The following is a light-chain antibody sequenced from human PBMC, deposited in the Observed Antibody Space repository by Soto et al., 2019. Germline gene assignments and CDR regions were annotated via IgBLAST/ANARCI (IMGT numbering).Light chain of an antibody. J-gene: IGKJ1*01. CDR2: DAS. V-gene: IGKV3-11*01. CDR1: QSVSNY. CDR3: QQRSNWPWT. Sequence: EIVLTQSPATLSISPGERATLSCRASQSVSNYLAWYQQKPGQAPRLLIYDASNRATGIPARFSGSGSGTDFTLTISSLEPEDFVVYYCQQRSNWPWTFGQGTKVDIK.